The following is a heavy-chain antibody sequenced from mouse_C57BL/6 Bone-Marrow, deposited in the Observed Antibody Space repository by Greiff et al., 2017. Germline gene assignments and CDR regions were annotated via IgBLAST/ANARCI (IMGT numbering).Heavy chain of an antibody. V-gene: IGHV10-1*01. CDR3: VRDYYGSSLYRDV. CDR1: GFSFNTYA. CDR2: IRSKSNNYAT. D-gene: IGHD1-1*01. Sequence: EVQLVESGGGLVQPKGSLKLSCAASGFSFNTYAMNWVRQAPGKGLEWVARIRSKSNNYATYYADSVKDRFTISRDDSESMLYLQMNNLKTEDTAMYYCVRDYYGSSLYRDVWGTGTTVTVSS. J-gene: IGHJ1*03.